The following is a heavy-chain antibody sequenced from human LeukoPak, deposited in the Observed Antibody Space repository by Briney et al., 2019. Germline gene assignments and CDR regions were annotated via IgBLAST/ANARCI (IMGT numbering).Heavy chain of an antibody. CDR3: ARAVYPGDAFDI. CDR2: INPNSGGT. CDR1: GYTFTGYY. Sequence: ASVKVSCKASGYTFTGYYMHWVRQAPGQGLEWMGWINPNSGGTNYAQKFQGRVTMTRNTSISTAYMELSSLRSEDTAVYYCARAVYPGDAFDIWGQGTMVTVSS. J-gene: IGHJ3*02. V-gene: IGHV1-2*02. D-gene: IGHD2/OR15-2a*01.